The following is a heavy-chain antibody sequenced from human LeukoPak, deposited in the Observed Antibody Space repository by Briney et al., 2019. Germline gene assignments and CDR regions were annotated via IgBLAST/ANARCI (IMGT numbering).Heavy chain of an antibody. J-gene: IGHJ4*02. D-gene: IGHD6-13*01. CDR2: INHSGST. CDR3: AREKYSSSWSFDY. CDR1: GGSISSSSYY. V-gene: IGHV4-39*07. Sequence: SETLSLTCTVSGGSISSSSYYWGWIRQPPGKGLEWIGEINHSGSTNYNPSLKSRVTISVDTSKDQFSLKLSSVTAADTAVYYCAREKYSSSWSFDYWGQGTLVTVSS.